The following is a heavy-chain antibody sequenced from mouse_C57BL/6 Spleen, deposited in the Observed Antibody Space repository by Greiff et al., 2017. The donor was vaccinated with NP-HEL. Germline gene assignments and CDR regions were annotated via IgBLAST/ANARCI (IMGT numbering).Heavy chain of an antibody. J-gene: IGHJ4*01. V-gene: IGHV5-4*01. CDR2: ISDGGSYT. CDR3: ARFITTVVESMDY. Sequence: EVQLVESGGGLVKPGGSLKLSCAASGFTFSSYAMSWVRQTPEKRLEWVATISDGGSYTYYTDNVKGRFTISRDNAKNNLYLQMSHLKSEDTAMYYCARFITTVVESMDYWGQGTSVTVSS. CDR1: GFTFSSYA. D-gene: IGHD1-1*01.